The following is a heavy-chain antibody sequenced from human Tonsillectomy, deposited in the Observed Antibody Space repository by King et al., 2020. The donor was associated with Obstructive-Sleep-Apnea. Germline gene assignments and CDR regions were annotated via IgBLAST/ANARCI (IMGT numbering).Heavy chain of an antibody. V-gene: IGHV3-15*01. CDR3: TTELWFGELLFPY. Sequence: VQLVESGGGLVKPGGSLRLSCAASGFTFSYAWMNWVRQAPGKVLEWVGRIKSNTVGGTTDYAAPVKDRFTISRDDSKNTLYLQMNSLKTEDTAVYYCTTELWFGELLFPYWGQGILVTVSS. CDR1: GFTFSYAW. D-gene: IGHD3-10*01. J-gene: IGHJ4*02. CDR2: IKSNTVGGTT.